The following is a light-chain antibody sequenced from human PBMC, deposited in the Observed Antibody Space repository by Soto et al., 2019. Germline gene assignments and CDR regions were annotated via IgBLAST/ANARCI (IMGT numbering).Light chain of an antibody. V-gene: IGKV1-5*03. CDR2: KAS. CDR1: QSVSTW. Sequence: DIQMTLSPSTLSASVGDRVTITCRASQSVSTWLAWYQQKPGKAPNLLIYKASNLEIGVPSRFSGSGSGTEFTLTIRSLQPEDFATYYCQHYNSYPWTFGQGTKVEIK. CDR3: QHYNSYPWT. J-gene: IGKJ1*01.